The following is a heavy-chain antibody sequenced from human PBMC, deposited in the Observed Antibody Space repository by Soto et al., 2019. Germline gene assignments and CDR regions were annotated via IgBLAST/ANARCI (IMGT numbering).Heavy chain of an antibody. Sequence: GGSLRLSCAASGFTFSSFGMHWVRQAPGKGLEWVAVIWYDGSNKYYADSVKGRFTVSRDNSKNTVYLQMNSLRAEDTAVYYCARRYCSSTSCYLFDYWGQGTLVTVSS. CDR2: IWYDGSNK. J-gene: IGHJ4*02. CDR1: GFTFSSFG. D-gene: IGHD2-2*01. V-gene: IGHV3-33*01. CDR3: ARRYCSSTSCYLFDY.